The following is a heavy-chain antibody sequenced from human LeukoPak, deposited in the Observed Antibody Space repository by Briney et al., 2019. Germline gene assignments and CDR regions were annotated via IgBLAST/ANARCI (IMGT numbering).Heavy chain of an antibody. J-gene: IGHJ4*02. CDR3: ARYYYDSSGYPGYFDY. CDR2: IYYSGST. Sequence: SETLSLTCTVSGGSISSYYWSWIRQPPGKGLEWIGYIYYSGSTNYNPSLKSRVTISVDTSKNQFSLKLSSVTAADTAVYYCARYYYDSSGYPGYFDYWGQGTLVTVSS. CDR1: GGSISSYY. V-gene: IGHV4-59*01. D-gene: IGHD3-22*01.